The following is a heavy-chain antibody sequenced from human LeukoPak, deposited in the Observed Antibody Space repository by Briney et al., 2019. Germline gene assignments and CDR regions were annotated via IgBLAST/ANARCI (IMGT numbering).Heavy chain of an antibody. CDR2: ISYDGSNK. CDR3: VHSKSGVWLDP. D-gene: IGHD3-10*01. V-gene: IGHV3-30-3*01. J-gene: IGHJ5*02. Sequence: GGSLRLSCAASGFTFSSYAMHWVRQAPGKGLEWVAVISYDGSNKYYADSVKGRFTISRDNAKNSLFLQMNSLRAEDTAVYYCVHSKSGVWLDPWGQGTLVTVSS. CDR1: GFTFSSYA.